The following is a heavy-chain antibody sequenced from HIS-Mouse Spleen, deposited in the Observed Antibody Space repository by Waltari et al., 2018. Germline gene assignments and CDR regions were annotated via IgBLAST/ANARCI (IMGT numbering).Heavy chain of an antibody. CDR1: GGSISSGDYY. Sequence: QVQLQESGPGLVKPSQTLSLTCTVSGGSISSGDYYWSWIRQPPGKGLGWIGYIYYSGSTYHNPSLKSRVTISVDTSKNQFSLKLSSVTAADTAVYYCARGRIGGRFGEYPYYYYGMDVWGQGTTVTVSS. V-gene: IGHV4-30-4*01. D-gene: IGHD3-10*01. CDR3: ARGRIGGRFGEYPYYYYGMDV. CDR2: IYYSGST. J-gene: IGHJ6*02.